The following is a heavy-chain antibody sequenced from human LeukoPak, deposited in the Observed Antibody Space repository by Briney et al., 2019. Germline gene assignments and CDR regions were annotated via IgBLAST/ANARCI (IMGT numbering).Heavy chain of an antibody. Sequence: SETLSLTCTVSGGSISSYYWSWIRQPPGKGLEWIGYIYYSGSTNYNPSLKSRVTMSVDTSKNQFSLKLSSVTAADTAVYYCARVTDPTYYYYGMDVWGQGTTVTVSS. CDR3: ARVTDPTYYYYGMDV. CDR2: IYYSGST. J-gene: IGHJ6*02. V-gene: IGHV4-59*12. CDR1: GGSISSYY.